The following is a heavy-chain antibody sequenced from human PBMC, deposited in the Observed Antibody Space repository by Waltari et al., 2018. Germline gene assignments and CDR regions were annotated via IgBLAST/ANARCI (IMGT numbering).Heavy chain of an antibody. Sequence: QVQLQESGPGLVTPSETLSLPCTVSGCSLSSSYWSWIRQPPGKGLEWIGYIYYSGSTNYNPSLKSRVTISVDTSKNQFSLKLSSVTAADTAVYYCASGSYGGPLDYWGQGTLVTVSS. D-gene: IGHD1-26*01. CDR2: IYYSGST. CDR3: ASGSYGGPLDY. J-gene: IGHJ4*02. V-gene: IGHV4-59*01. CDR1: GCSLSSSY.